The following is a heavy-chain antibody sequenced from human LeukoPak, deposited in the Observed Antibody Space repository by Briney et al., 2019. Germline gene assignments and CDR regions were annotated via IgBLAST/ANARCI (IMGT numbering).Heavy chain of an antibody. J-gene: IGHJ3*02. V-gene: IGHV4-39*01. CDR2: IYYNGNT. CDR1: GGSIGGHTFY. D-gene: IGHD6-19*01. Sequence: SETLSLTCNVSGGSIGGHTFYWDWIRQPPGKGLEWIATIYYNGNTFYNPSLKSRVAISIDMSKSQFSLHLSSVSAADTAVYYCARLTALAGHRGAFDIWAQGQWSPSLQ. CDR3: ARLTALAGHRGAFDI.